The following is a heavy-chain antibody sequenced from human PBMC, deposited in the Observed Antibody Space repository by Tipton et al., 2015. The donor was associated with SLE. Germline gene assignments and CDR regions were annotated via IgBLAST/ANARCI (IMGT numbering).Heavy chain of an antibody. V-gene: IGHV3-21*01. CDR2: ISSSSSYI. Sequence: SLRLSCAASGFTFSSYSMNWVRQAPGEGLEWVSSISSSSSYIYYADSVKGRFTISRDNSKNTVYVQMNSLRAEDTAVYYCARDDWSSLGCLDYWGQGTLVTVSS. CDR1: GFTFSSYS. CDR3: ARDDWSSLGCLDY. D-gene: IGHD3-9*01. J-gene: IGHJ4*02.